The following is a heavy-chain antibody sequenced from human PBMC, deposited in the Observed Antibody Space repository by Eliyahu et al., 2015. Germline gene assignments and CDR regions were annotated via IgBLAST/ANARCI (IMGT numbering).Heavy chain of an antibody. CDR3: ARGGYSSSWYYGY. D-gene: IGHD6-13*01. Sequence: QVQLVQSGAEVKKPGASVKVXCKASXYXFTGYYXHWVRQAPGQGLEWXGWINPNSGGTNYAQKFQGRVTMTRDTSISTAYMELSRLRSDDTAVYYCARGGYSSSWYYGYWGQGTLVTVSS. CDR2: INPNSGGT. V-gene: IGHV1-2*02. CDR1: XYXFTGYY. J-gene: IGHJ4*02.